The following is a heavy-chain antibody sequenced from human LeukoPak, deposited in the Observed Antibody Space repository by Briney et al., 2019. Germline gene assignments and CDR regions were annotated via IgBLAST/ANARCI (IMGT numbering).Heavy chain of an antibody. V-gene: IGHV3-30*02. Sequence: PGGSLRLSCAASGFIFGSYGMHWVRQAPGKGLEWVAFTPYHGVSRYYTESVKGRFTISRDNSKSTLYLQMNSLRIKDTAVYYCTKDRHGDYTSDYWGQGTLVIVSS. CDR2: TPYHGVSR. J-gene: IGHJ4*02. CDR1: GFIFGSYG. CDR3: TKDRHGDYTSDY. D-gene: IGHD4-17*01.